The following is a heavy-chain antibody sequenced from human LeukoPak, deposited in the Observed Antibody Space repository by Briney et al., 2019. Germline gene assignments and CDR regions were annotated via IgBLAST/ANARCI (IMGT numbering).Heavy chain of an antibody. CDR3: ARGYCSSTSCSPYYYYGMDV. Sequence: PSETLSLTCAVYGGSFSGYYWSWIRQPPGKWLEWIGEINHSGSTNYNPSLKSRVTISVDTSKNQFSLKLSSVTAADTAVYYCARGYCSSTSCSPYYYYGMDVWGQGTTVTVSS. D-gene: IGHD2-2*01. V-gene: IGHV4-34*01. CDR2: INHSGST. CDR1: GGSFSGYY. J-gene: IGHJ6*02.